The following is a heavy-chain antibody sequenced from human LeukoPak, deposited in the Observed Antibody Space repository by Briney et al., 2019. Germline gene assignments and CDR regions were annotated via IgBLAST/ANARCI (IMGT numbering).Heavy chain of an antibody. CDR1: GFTFSSYA. V-gene: IGHV3-7*01. CDR3: ARAQGYFDL. CDR2: IKKDGSGK. J-gene: IGHJ4*02. Sequence: HPGGSLRLSCAASGFTFSSYAMHWVRQAPGKGLEWVANIKKDGSGKYYPDSVKGRFTISRDNAKNSLYLQLNSLRAEDTAVYYCARAQGYFDLWGQGTLVSVPS.